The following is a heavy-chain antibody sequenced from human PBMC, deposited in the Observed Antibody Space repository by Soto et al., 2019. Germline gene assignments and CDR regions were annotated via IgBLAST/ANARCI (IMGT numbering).Heavy chain of an antibody. CDR1: GFTFSSYS. Sequence: EVQLVESGGGLVKPGGSLRLSCAASGFTFSSYSMNWVRQAPGKGLEWVSSISSSSSYIYYADSVKGRFTISRDNAKNSLYLQMNSLRAEVTAVYYCARGEDIVLMVYAGAFDIWGQGTMVTVSS. D-gene: IGHD2-8*01. J-gene: IGHJ3*02. CDR2: ISSSSSYI. CDR3: ARGEDIVLMVYAGAFDI. V-gene: IGHV3-21*01.